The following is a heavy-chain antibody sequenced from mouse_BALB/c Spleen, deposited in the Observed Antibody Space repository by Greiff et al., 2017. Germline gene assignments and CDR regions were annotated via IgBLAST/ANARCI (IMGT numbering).Heavy chain of an antibody. V-gene: IGHV2-3*01. CDR1: GFSLTSYG. Sequence: VMLVESGPGLVAPSQSLSITCTVSGFSLTSYGVSWVRQPPGKGLEWLGVIWGDGSTNYHSALISRLSISKDNSKSQVFLKLNSLQTDDTATYYCAGGGWLPYLAWFAYWGQGTLVTVSA. D-gene: IGHD2-3*01. J-gene: IGHJ3*01. CDR2: IWGDGST. CDR3: AGGGWLPYLAWFAY.